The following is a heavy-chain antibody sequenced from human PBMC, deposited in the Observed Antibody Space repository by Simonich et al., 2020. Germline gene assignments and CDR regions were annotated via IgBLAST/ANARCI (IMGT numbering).Heavy chain of an antibody. D-gene: IGHD6-13*01. CDR1: GFTFSSYA. J-gene: IGHJ4*02. Sequence: EVQLLESGGGLVQPGGSLRLSCAAFGFTFSSYAMSWVRQDPGKGLEWVSASSGSGGSTYYAESGKGRFTISRDNSKNTLYLQMNSLRAEDTAVYYCAKVGDSSSWYFDYWGQGTLVTVSS. CDR2: SSGSGGST. CDR3: AKVGDSSSWYFDY. V-gene: IGHV3-23*01.